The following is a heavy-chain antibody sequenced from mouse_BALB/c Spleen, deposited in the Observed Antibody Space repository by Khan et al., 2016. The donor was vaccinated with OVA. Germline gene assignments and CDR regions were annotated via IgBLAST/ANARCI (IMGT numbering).Heavy chain of an antibody. V-gene: IGHV1S81*02. J-gene: IGHJ3*01. CDR2: INPGDGDT. D-gene: IGHD2-1*01. CDR3: TRSGYGTFAY. CDR1: GYTFTSYY. Sequence: VELVESGAELVKPGASVKLSCKASGYTFTSYYMYWVKQRPGQGLEWIGEINPGDGDTNFNEEFKIKATLTVDNSSSTSYMQLSSLTSEDSAVYYCTRSGYGTFAYWGQGILVTVSA.